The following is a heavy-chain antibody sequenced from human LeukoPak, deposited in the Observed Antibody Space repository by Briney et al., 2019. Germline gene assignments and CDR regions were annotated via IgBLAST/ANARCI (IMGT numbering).Heavy chain of an antibody. CDR3: ARISGYSSGWYPSIIDY. CDR2: IYYSGST. Sequence: SETLSLTCTVSGGSISSYYWSWLRQPPGKGLEWIGYIYYSGSTNYNPSLKSRVTISVDTSKNQFSLKLSSVTAADTAVYYCARISGYSSGWYPSIIDYWGQGTLVTVSS. J-gene: IGHJ4*02. CDR1: GGSISSYY. V-gene: IGHV4-59*01. D-gene: IGHD6-19*01.